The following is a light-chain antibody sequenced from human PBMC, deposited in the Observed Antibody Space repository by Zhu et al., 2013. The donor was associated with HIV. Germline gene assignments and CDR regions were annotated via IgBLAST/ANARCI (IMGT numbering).Light chain of an antibody. CDR1: SSDIGTYDY. J-gene: IGLJ3*02. V-gene: IGLV2-8*01. CDR3: SSYAGSNNWV. CDR2: EVN. Sequence: QSALTQPPSASGSPGQSVTISCTGSSSDIGTYDYVSWYQQYPGKALKLIIYEVNKRPSGVPDRFSGSKSGNTASLTVSGLQAEDEADYYCSSYAGSNNWVFGGGTKLTVL.